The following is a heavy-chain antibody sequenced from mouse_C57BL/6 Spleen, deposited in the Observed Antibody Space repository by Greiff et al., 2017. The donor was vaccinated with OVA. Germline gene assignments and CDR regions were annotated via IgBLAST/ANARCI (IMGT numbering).Heavy chain of an antibody. D-gene: IGHD1-1*01. J-gene: IGHJ3*01. CDR3: TRDNYGSSFFAY. Sequence: EVKLVESGEGLVKPGGSLKLSCAASGFTFSSYAMSWVRQTPEKRLEWVAYISSGGDYIYYADTVKGRFTISRDNARNTLYLQMSSLKSEDTAMYYGTRDNYGSSFFAYWGQGTLVTVSA. V-gene: IGHV5-9-1*02. CDR2: ISSGGDYI. CDR1: GFTFSSYA.